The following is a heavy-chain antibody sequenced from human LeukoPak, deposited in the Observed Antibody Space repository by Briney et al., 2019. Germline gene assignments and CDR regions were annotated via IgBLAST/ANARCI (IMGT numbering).Heavy chain of an antibody. CDR2: ISAYNGNT. Sequence: ASVTVSCTASGYTFTSYGISWVRQAPGQGLEWMGWISAYNGNTNYAQKLQGRVTMTTDTSTSTAYMELRSLRSDDTAVYYCASISYDSSGRNWFDPWGQGTLVTVSS. CDR3: ASISYDSSGRNWFDP. CDR1: GYTFTSYG. D-gene: IGHD3-22*01. J-gene: IGHJ5*02. V-gene: IGHV1-18*01.